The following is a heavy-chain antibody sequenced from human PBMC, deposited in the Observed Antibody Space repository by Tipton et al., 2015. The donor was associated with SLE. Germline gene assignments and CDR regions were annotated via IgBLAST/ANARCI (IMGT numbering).Heavy chain of an antibody. J-gene: IGHJ4*02. CDR2: ISSSRSTI. V-gene: IGHV3-48*01. Sequence: SLRLSCAASGFTFSSYSMNWVRQAPGKGLEWVSYISSSRSTIYYADSVKGRFTISSDNAKNSLYLQMNSLRAEDTAVYYCARDLDSSLGYWGQGTLVTVSS. D-gene: IGHD6-6*01. CDR1: GFTFSSYS. CDR3: ARDLDSSLGY.